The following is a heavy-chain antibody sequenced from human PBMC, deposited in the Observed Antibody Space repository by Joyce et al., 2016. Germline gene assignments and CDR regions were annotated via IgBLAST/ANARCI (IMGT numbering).Heavy chain of an antibody. V-gene: IGHV3-23*01. CDR1: GFTCSNYA. Sequence: EVQLLESGGGLVQPGGSLRLSCAASGFTCSNYAMGWVRQAPGKGVQWVSAISGTGGSTYYTDSVKGRFTSSRDNSKNTLVLQMNSLRAEDTAVYYCANTITGFCYYYHGMDVWGQGTTVTVSS. J-gene: IGHJ6*02. CDR3: ANTITGFCYYYHGMDV. D-gene: IGHD5-24*01. CDR2: ISGTGGST.